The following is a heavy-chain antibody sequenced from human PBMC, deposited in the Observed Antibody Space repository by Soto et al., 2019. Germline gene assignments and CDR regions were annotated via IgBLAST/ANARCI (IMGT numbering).Heavy chain of an antibody. CDR3: ARDFGIAGNDY. V-gene: IGHV1-46*01. D-gene: IGHD3-3*01. CDR2: INPSGGST. Sequence: GASVKVSCKASGYTFTSYYMHWVRQAPGQGLEWMGIINPSGGSTSYAQKFQGRVTMTRDTPTSTVYIELSSLRSEDTAVYYCARDFGIAGNDYWGQGTLVTVSS. CDR1: GYTFTSYY. J-gene: IGHJ4*02.